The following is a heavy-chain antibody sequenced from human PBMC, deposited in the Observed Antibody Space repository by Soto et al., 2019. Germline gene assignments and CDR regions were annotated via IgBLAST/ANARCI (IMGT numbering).Heavy chain of an antibody. CDR3: ARDRAPLWGDIVVVPAAMNYYYYYMDV. D-gene: IGHD2-2*01. CDR1: GFTFSSYA. J-gene: IGHJ6*03. V-gene: IGHV3-64*01. Sequence: GGSLRLSCAASGFTFSSYAMHWVRQAPGKGLEYVSAISSNGGSTYYANSVKGRFTISRDNSKNTLYLQMGSLRAEDMAVYYCARDRAPLWGDIVVVPAAMNYYYYYMDVWGKGTTVAVSS. CDR2: ISSNGGST.